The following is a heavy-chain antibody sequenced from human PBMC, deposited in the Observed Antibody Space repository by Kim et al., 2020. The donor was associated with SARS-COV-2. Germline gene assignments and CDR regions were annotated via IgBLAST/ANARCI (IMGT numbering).Heavy chain of an antibody. CDR2: ISWNSGTI. J-gene: IGHJ6*01. V-gene: IGHV3-9*01. D-gene: IGHD3-10*01. Sequence: GGSLRLSCVASEFAFGHYAMHWVRQAPGKGLEWVSGISWNSGTIAYAGSVKGRFTISRDDAKNSLYLQMNSLRAEDTALYYCAKSHGSGFSWGGYYYTG. CDR1: EFAFGHYA. CDR3: AKSHGSGFSWGGYYYTG.